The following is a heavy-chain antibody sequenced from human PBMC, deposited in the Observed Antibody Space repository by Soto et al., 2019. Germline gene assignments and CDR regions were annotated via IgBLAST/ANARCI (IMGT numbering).Heavy chain of an antibody. CDR2: ISSDGNNK. CDR3: AREERESGGFDY. J-gene: IGHJ4*02. D-gene: IGHD2-15*01. Sequence: GGSLRLSCAASGFTFSTYVMHWVRQAPGKGLEWVAHISSDGNNKYYADSVKGRFTISRDNFKNSVYLQIDNLRAEDTALYYCAREERESGGFDYWGQGTQVTVSS. CDR1: GFTFSTYV. V-gene: IGHV3-30-3*01.